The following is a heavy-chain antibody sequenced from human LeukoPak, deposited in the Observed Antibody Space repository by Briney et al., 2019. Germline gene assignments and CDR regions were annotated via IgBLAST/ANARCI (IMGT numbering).Heavy chain of an antibody. J-gene: IGHJ4*02. V-gene: IGHV1-69*13. D-gene: IGHD2-15*01. Sequence: SVKVSCKASGGTFSSYAISWVRQAPGQGLEWMGGIIPIFGTANYSQKFQGRVTITADESTSTAYMELSSLRSEDTAVYYCARGGVVAASPYYFDYWGQGTLVTVSS. CDR3: ARGGVVAASPYYFDY. CDR2: IIPIFGTA. CDR1: GGTFSSYA.